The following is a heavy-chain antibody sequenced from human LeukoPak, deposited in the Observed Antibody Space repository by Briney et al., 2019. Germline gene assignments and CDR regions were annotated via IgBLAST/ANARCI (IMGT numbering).Heavy chain of an antibody. D-gene: IGHD5/OR15-5a*01. CDR3: AKGLSIDSAWFDP. CDR2: ISDSGGST. CDR1: GFTFLSYV. V-gene: IGHV3-23*01. J-gene: IGHJ5*02. Sequence: AGSLPVSHAACGFTFLSYVIRWVRQAPGKGLEWVSVISDSGGSTYYADSVKGRFTISRDNSKNTLYLQMSSLRAEDTALYYCAKGLSIDSAWFDPWGQGTLVTVSS.